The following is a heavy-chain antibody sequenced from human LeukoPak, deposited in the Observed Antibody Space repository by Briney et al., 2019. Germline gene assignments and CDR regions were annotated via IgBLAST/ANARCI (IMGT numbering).Heavy chain of an antibody. CDR1: RFTFSSYA. CDR2: ISGSGGVT. J-gene: IGHJ4*02. CDR3: AKDPDCTSGVCYTFFDY. D-gene: IGHD2-8*01. V-gene: IGHV3-23*01. Sequence: GGSLRLSCAASRFTFSSYAMSWVRQVPGKGLEWVSAISGSGGVTYYADSVKGRFTISRDNSNNTLYLQMNSLRAEDTAVYYCAKDPDCTSGVCYTFFDYWGQGTLVTVSS.